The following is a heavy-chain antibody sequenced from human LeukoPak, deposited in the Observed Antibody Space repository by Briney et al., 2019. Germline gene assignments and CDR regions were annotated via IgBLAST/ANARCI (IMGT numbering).Heavy chain of an antibody. CDR2: ISQDGSIR. CDR1: GSMFSSYW. D-gene: IGHD2-2*01. CDR3: ARTNAWHPGDY. Sequence: GGSLRLSCAASGSMFSSYWMTWVRQAPGKGLEWVANISQDGSIRYYVGSVQGRFTISRDNAKNSLYLQMYSLRAEDTAVYYCARTNAWHPGDYWGQGTLVTVSS. J-gene: IGHJ4*02. V-gene: IGHV3-7*01.